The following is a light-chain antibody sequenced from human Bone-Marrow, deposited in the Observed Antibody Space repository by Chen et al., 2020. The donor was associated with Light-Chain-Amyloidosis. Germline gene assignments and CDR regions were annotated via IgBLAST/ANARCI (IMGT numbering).Light chain of an antibody. CDR3: QVWDRGSDRPV. CDR1: NIGSTS. CDR2: DDS. J-gene: IGLJ3*02. Sequence: SYVLTQPSSVSVAPGQTATIACGGNNIGSTSVHWYQQTPGQAPLLVVYDDSDRPSGIHERLSGSNSGTTAALTVSRVEAGDEADYYCQVWDRGSDRPVFGGGTTLTVL. V-gene: IGLV3-21*02.